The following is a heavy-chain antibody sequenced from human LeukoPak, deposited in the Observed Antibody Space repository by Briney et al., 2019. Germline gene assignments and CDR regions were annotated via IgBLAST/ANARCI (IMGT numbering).Heavy chain of an antibody. D-gene: IGHD1-7*01. J-gene: IGHJ4*02. CDR1: GFTLSTYG. CDR2: IRYDESYK. Sequence: GGSLRLSCAASGFTLSTYGMHWVRQAPGKGLEWVAFIRYDESYKYYADSVKGRFTISRDNSKNTLYLQMSRLRTEDTAVYFCAKALGNWNYEDYWGQGTLVSVSS. CDR3: AKALGNWNYEDY. V-gene: IGHV3-30*02.